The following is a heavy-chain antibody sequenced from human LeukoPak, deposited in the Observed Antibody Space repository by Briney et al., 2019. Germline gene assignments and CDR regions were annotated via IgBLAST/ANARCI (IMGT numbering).Heavy chain of an antibody. CDR1: GIIATYYA. V-gene: IGHV3-30-3*01. J-gene: IGHJ4*02. D-gene: IGHD1-1*01. CDR3: ARAGPNDHRFDY. Sequence: GALRLFWAGSGIIATYYAMAWVRPASSKGTEGVAVISYHGTSKYYADSVKGRFTISRDISRNTLYLQMDSLRAEDTAVYYCARAGPNDHRFDYWGQGTLVTVSS. CDR2: ISYHGTSK.